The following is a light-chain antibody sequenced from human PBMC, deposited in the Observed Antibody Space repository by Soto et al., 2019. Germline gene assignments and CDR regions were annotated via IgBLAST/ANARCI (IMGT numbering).Light chain of an antibody. CDR3: GSYTGSITYV. V-gene: IGLV2-14*01. CDR1: TSDVGGYNY. CDR2: EVT. J-gene: IGLJ1*01. Sequence: LTQPASVSGSLGQSVTISCTGTTSDVGGYNYVSWYQQHPGKAPILMIYEVTNRPSGVSNRFSGSKSGNTASLTISGLQVEDEAEYYCGSYTGSITYVFGTGTKVTVL.